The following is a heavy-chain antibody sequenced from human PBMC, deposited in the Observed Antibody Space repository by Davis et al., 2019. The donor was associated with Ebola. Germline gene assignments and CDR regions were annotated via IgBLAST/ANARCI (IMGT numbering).Heavy chain of an antibody. D-gene: IGHD2-15*01. CDR2: INHSGST. Sequence: PSDPLSLTFAAYGASFSGYYWSWIRQPPGKGLEWIGEINHSGSTNYNPSLKSRVTISVDTYKNQFSLKLSSVTAADTAVYYCARVPPVVDAKIDPWGQGTLVTVSS. CDR1: GASFSGYY. J-gene: IGHJ5*02. CDR3: ARVPPVVDAKIDP. V-gene: IGHV4-34*01.